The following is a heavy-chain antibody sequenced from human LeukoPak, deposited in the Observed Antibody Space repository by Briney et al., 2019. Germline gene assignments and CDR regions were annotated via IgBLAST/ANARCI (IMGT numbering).Heavy chain of an antibody. CDR1: GYTFTSYD. CDR3: ARDREPYSSGSNFDY. V-gene: IGHV1-8*01. CDR2: MNPNSGNT. D-gene: IGHD6-19*01. J-gene: IGHJ4*02. Sequence: ASVKVSCKASGYTFTSYDINWVRQATGQGLEWMGWMNPNSGNTGYAQKFQGRVTITADKSTSTAYMELSSLRSEDTAVYYCARDREPYSSGSNFDYWGQGTLVTVSS.